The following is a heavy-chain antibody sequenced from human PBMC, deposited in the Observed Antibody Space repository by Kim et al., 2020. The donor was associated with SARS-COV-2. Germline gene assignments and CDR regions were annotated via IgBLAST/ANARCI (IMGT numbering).Heavy chain of an antibody. Sequence: GGSLRLSCAASGFSVSNNYLSWVRQAPGKGLELVSVIFSGGSTQYADSVRGRFTISRDNYKNTLYLQLNSLRIEDTAVYFCARAALLISWGLGTLVTVSS. D-gene: IGHD1-26*01. CDR2: IFSGGST. J-gene: IGHJ1*01. CDR1: GFSVSNNY. CDR3: ARAALLIS. V-gene: IGHV3-53*01.